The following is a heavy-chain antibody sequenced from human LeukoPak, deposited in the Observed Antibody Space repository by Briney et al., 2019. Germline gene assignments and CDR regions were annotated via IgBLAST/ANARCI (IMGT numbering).Heavy chain of an antibody. Sequence: GESLKISCKGSGFNFATSWIGWVRQMPGQGLEWMGIIYPGDSDTRNSPSFQGQVTISADKSISTAYLQWSSLKASDTAMYYCAREDMAGQSFDYWGQGTLVTVSS. CDR3: AREDMAGQSFDY. V-gene: IGHV5-51*01. CDR2: IYPGDSDT. D-gene: IGHD5-24*01. J-gene: IGHJ4*02. CDR1: GFNFATSW.